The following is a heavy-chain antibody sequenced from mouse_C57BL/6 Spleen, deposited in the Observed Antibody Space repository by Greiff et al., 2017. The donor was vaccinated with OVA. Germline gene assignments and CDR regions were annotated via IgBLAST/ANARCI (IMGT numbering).Heavy chain of an antibody. Sequence: VHLVESGAELMKPGASVKLSCKATGYTFTGYWIEWVKQRPGHGLEWIGEILPGSGSTNYNEKFKGKATFTADTSSNTAYMQLSSLTTEDSAIYYCASKEDYYGSRRFAYWGQGTLVTVSA. J-gene: IGHJ3*01. CDR3: ASKEDYYGSRRFAY. D-gene: IGHD1-1*01. CDR1: GYTFTGYW. CDR2: ILPGSGST. V-gene: IGHV1-9*01.